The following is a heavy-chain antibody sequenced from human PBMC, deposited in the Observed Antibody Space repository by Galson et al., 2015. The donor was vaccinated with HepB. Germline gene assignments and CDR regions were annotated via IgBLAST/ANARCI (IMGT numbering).Heavy chain of an antibody. CDR1: GGTVSRYS. Sequence: SVKVSCKASGGTVSRYSISWVRQAPGQGLEWMGRILHIPGITTYAQRFQGRVTITADRSTSTFNMELRSLRSDDTAVYYCARSEVWDLPNFDSWGQGTLVTVSP. CDR3: ARSEVWDLPNFDS. D-gene: IGHD3-16*01. V-gene: IGHV1-69*02. CDR2: ILHIPGIT. J-gene: IGHJ4*02.